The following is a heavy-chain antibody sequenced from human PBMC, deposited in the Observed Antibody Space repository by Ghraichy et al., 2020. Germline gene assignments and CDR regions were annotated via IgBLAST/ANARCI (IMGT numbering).Heavy chain of an antibody. CDR2: VKQDGTEK. Sequence: LSLTCVASGFTFSNSWMSWLRQAPGKGLEWVANVKQDGTEKYYVDSVKGRFTISKDNARNSLFLQMNSLRPEDAAVYYCARDGDGYLYWGQGTPVIVSS. D-gene: IGHD5-18*01. CDR3: ARDGDGYLY. CDR1: GFTFSNSW. V-gene: IGHV3-7*01. J-gene: IGHJ4*02.